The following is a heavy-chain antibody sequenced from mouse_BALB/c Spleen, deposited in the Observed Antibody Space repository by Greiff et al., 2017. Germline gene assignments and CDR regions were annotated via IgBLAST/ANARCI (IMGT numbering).Heavy chain of an antibody. J-gene: IGHJ3*01. CDR1: GFSLTSYD. CDR3: VRDGGNGAWFAY. V-gene: IGHV2-9-2*01. CDR2: IWTGGGT. Sequence: QLQESGPGLVAPSQSLSITCTVSGFSLTSYDISWIRQPPGKGLEWLGVIWTGGGTNYNSAFMSRLSISKDNSKSQVFLKMNSLQTDDTAIYYCVRDGGNGAWFAYWGQGTLVTVSA.